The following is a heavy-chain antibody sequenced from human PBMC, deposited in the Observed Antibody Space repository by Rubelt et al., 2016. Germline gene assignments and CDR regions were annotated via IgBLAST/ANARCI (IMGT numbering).Heavy chain of an antibody. CDR1: GGSISSSSHY. D-gene: IGHD6-13*01. J-gene: IGHJ5*02. Sequence: QLQLQESGPGLVKPSETLSLTCTVSGGSISSSSHYWGWIRQPTGKGLEWIGTVYYSGSTYYNPSLKSRVTISVDTAKTQFSLKLSSGTAADTAWYYCATTAADLYNWFDPWGQGTLVTVSS. CDR2: VYYSGST. V-gene: IGHV4-39*01. CDR3: ATTAADLYNWFDP.